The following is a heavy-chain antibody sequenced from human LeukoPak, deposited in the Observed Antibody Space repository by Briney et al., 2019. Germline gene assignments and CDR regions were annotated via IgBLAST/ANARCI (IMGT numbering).Heavy chain of an antibody. D-gene: IGHD2-2*02. CDR1: GGSFSGYY. CDR2: INHSGST. CDR3: AREGYCSSTGCYTVFARYYYYMDV. Sequence: PSETLSLTCAVYGGSFSGYYWSWIRQPPGKGLEWIGEINHSGSTNYNPSLKSRVTISVDTSKNQFSLKLSSVTAADTAVYYCAREGYCSSTGCYTVFARYYYYMDVWGKGTTVTVSS. V-gene: IGHV4-34*01. J-gene: IGHJ6*03.